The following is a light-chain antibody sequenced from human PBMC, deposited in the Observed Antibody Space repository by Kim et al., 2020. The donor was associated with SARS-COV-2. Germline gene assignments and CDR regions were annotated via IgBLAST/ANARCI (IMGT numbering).Light chain of an antibody. CDR2: GAS. J-gene: IGKJ2*01. V-gene: IGKV3-20*01. Sequence: GERATLSCRASQSVNSDYLAWYQQRPGQAPRLLIYGASSRATGIPDRFSGSGSGTDFTLTIDRLEPEDFAVYYCQQYGRSPLMYTFGQGTKLEI. CDR1: QSVNSDY. CDR3: QQYGRSPLMYT.